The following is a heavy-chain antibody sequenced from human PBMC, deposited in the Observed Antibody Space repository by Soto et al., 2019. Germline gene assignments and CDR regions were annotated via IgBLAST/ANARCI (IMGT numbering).Heavy chain of an antibody. Sequence: GESLKISCKGSGYSFTSYWIGWVGQMPGKGLEWMGIIYPGDSDTRYSPSFQGQVTISADKSISTAYLQWSSLKASDTAMYYCARQVYTAMSSYQWFDPWGQGTLVTVSS. V-gene: IGHV5-51*01. CDR1: GYSFTSYW. J-gene: IGHJ5*02. D-gene: IGHD5-18*01. CDR3: ARQVYTAMSSYQWFDP. CDR2: IYPGDSDT.